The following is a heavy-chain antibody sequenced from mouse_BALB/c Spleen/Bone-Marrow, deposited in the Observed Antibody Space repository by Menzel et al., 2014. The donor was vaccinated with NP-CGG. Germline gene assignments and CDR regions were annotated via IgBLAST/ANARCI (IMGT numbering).Heavy chain of an antibody. V-gene: IGHV1-14*01. Sequence: VQLKESGPELVKPGTSVKMSCKASGYTFTSYVMHWVKQKPGQGLEWIGYIIPYNDGTKYNEKFKGKATLTSGKSSSTAYMELSSLTSEDSAVYYCASHDGYYVGWYFDVWGAGTTVTVSS. CDR1: GYTFTSYV. D-gene: IGHD2-3*01. CDR2: IIPYNDGT. CDR3: ASHDGYYVGWYFDV. J-gene: IGHJ1*01.